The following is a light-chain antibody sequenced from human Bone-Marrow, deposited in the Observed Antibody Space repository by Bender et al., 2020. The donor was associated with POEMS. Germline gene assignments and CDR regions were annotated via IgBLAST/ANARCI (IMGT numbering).Light chain of an antibody. Sequence: QSALTQPASVSGSPGQSITISCTGSSSDVGGYNYVSWFQQFPGKAPQLIIYEVNNRPSGISNRFSGSRSGNTASLTISGLQAEDEAAYFCQSYDSDLNGWVFGGGTKLTVL. V-gene: IGLV2-14*03. J-gene: IGLJ3*02. CDR2: EVN. CDR3: QSYDSDLNGWV. CDR1: SSDVGGYNY.